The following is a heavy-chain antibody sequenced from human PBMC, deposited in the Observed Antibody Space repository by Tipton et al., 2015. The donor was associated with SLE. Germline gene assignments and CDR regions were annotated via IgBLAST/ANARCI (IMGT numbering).Heavy chain of an antibody. CDR2: IFFSGST. V-gene: IGHV4-31*03. CDR1: GASISSGGYY. J-gene: IGHJ4*02. CDR3: ARDRRLTTMTRGYFDH. D-gene: IGHD4-17*01. Sequence: TLSLTCNVSGASISSGGYYWSWIRQHPGKGLEWIGYIFFSGSTYYNPSLKGRLHISLDKSKNQFSLKLSSVTAADTAVYYCARDRRLTTMTRGYFDHWGQGILVTVSS.